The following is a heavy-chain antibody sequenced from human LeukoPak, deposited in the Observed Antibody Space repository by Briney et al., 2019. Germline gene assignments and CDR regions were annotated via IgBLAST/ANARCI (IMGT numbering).Heavy chain of an antibody. J-gene: IGHJ6*04. Sequence: GASVKVSCKASGYTFTSYAMHWVRQAPGQRLEWMGWINAGNGNTKYSQKFQGRVTITRDTSASTAYMELSSLRSEDTAVYYCARDKVPMVGAQKKASNYSCGMDVWSKRTTVTVSS. CDR1: GYTFTSYA. D-gene: IGHD3-10*01. CDR2: INAGNGNT. CDR3: ARDKVPMVGAQKKASNYSCGMDV. V-gene: IGHV1-3*01.